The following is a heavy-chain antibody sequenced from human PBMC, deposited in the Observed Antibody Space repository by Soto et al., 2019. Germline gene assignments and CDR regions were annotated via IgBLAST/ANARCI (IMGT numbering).Heavy chain of an antibody. CDR3: VKDPSRGGWYGFFLH. Sequence: PGESLRLSCSASGFIFSDYAMHWVRLTPGKGLEFVSAISNNGGSTNDAPSVWGRFTISRDNSKNTVYLEMSSLRVEDTAIYYCVKDPSRGGWYGFFLHWGQGTVVTVSS. D-gene: IGHD6-19*01. CDR1: GFIFSDYA. CDR2: ISNNGGST. J-gene: IGHJ1*01. V-gene: IGHV3-64D*06.